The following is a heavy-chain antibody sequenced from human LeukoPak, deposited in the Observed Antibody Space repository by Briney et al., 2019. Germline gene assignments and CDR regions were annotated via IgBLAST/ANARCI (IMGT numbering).Heavy chain of an antibody. CDR1: GGSISSYY. Sequence: SETLSLTCTVSGGSISSYYWSWIRQPPGKGLEWIGYIYYSGSTNYNPSLKSRVTISVDTSKNQFSLKLSSVTAADTAVYYCARVSYDSSGSEAGYMDVWGKGTTVTVSS. CDR3: ARVSYDSSGSEAGYMDV. J-gene: IGHJ6*03. V-gene: IGHV4-59*01. CDR2: IYYSGST. D-gene: IGHD3-22*01.